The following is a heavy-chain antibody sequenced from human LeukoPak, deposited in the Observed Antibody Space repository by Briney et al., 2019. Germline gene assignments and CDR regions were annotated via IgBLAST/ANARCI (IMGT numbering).Heavy chain of an antibody. D-gene: IGHD3-16*01. J-gene: IGHJ6*02. CDR2: VYRTGNT. CDR1: GGSISAYY. CDR3: ARDDYEYSIHYGMDV. Sequence: PSEPLSLTCSVSGGSISAYYWSWIRQPAGKGLEWIGRVYRTGNTNYNPSLQSRVTMSVDTYKNQLSLRLRSEPAAETPVYFCARDDYEYSIHYGMDVWGQGTAVTVSS. V-gene: IGHV4-4*07.